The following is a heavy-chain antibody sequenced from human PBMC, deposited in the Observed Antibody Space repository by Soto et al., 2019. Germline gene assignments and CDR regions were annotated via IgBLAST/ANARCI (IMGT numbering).Heavy chain of an antibody. V-gene: IGHV4-61*05. CDR2: IYDIGCT. D-gene: IGHD2-2*01. J-gene: IGHJ5*02. CDR3: GRMQFCISTSCGSWFDP. CDR1: GGSITYINNHY. Sequence: PSETLSLTCTVSGGSITYINNHYCSWFRLPPGKGLEWIGYIYDIGCTNYNPSLKSRVTMSVDMSKNQFSLNLSSVTAADTAVYYCGRMQFCISTSCGSWFDPWGQGTLVTVSS.